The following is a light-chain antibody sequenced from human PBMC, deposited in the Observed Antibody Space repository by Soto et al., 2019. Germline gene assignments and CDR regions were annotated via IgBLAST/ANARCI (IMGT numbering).Light chain of an antibody. CDR1: STNIGGCTY. CDR2: EVD. CDR3: SSYYRSPTREV. Sequence: QSALTQPASVSGAPGQSITISCTGTSTNIGGCTYVSWYQQYPGKVPKLLIYEVDNRPSGVSNRFSGSKSGSTASLTISGLQAEDEADYFCSSYYRSPTREVFGGGTKLTVL. J-gene: IGLJ2*01. V-gene: IGLV2-14*01.